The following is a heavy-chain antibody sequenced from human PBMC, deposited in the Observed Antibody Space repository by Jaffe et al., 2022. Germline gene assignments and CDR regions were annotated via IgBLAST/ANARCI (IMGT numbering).Heavy chain of an antibody. V-gene: IGHV3-23*01. CDR1: GFTFSSYS. J-gene: IGHJ4*02. CDR2: ITDSGAST. Sequence: EVRLLESGGGLVQPGGSLRLSCAASGFTFSSYSMSWVRQAPETGLEWVSTITDSGASTYYADSVKGRFTISRDNSKKTLYLQMNSLRAEDTAVYYCAKRVGFYFDSWGQGTLVTVSS. D-gene: IGHD2-15*01. CDR3: AKRVGFYFDS.